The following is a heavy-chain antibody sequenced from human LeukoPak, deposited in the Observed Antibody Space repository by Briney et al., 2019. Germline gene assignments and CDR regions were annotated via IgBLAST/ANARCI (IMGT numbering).Heavy chain of an antibody. J-gene: IGHJ4*02. D-gene: IGHD1-26*01. CDR2: MNPNSGNT. V-gene: IGHV1-8*01. CDR1: GYTFTSYD. CDR3: ATGFRDAYSRKFDS. Sequence: GASVKVSCKASGYTFTSYDINWVRQAAGQGLEWMAWMNPNSGNTGYAQKFQGRVTVTRNTSIDTAYMELSSLRSEDTAVYYCATGFRDAYSRKFDSWGQGALVTVSS.